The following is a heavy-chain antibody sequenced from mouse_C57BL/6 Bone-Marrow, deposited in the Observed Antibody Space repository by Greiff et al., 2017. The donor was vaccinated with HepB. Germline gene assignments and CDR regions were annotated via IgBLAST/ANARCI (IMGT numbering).Heavy chain of an antibody. V-gene: IGHV1-50*01. J-gene: IGHJ3*01. CDR1: GYTFTSYW. D-gene: IGHD2-9*01. CDR3: ARAYYGYDRLAY. CDR2: IDPSDSYT. Sequence: QVQLQQPGAELVKPGASVKLSCKASGYTFTSYWMQWVKQRPGQGLEWIGEIDPSDSYTNYNQKFKGKATLTVDTSTSTAYMQVSSLTSEDSAVYYCARAYYGYDRLAYWGQGTLVTVSA.